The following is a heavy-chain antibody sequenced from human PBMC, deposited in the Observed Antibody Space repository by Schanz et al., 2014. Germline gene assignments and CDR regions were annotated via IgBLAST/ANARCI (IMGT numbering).Heavy chain of an antibody. D-gene: IGHD1-26*01. Sequence: QVQLVESGGGLVKPGGSLRLSCAGSGFSFSDYGMHWVRQAPGRGLEWVSLIYSGGDTNYAGSVKGRFTISRDGSKNTLYLQMNSLRAEDTAVYYCVKVCSGSGCSFLDYWGQGTLVTVS. V-gene: IGHV3-NL1*01. J-gene: IGHJ4*02. CDR3: VKVCSGSGCSFLDY. CDR2: IYSGGDT. CDR1: GFSFSDYG.